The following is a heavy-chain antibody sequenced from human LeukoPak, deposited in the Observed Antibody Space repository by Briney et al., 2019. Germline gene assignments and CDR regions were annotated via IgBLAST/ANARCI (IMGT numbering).Heavy chain of an antibody. CDR2: INSDGSST. CDR1: GFTFSSYW. J-gene: IGHJ4*02. D-gene: IGHD6-19*01. V-gene: IGHV3-74*01. Sequence: GGSLRLSCAASGFTFSSYWMHWDRQAPGKGLVWVSRINSDGSSTSYADSVKGRFTISRDNAKNTLYLQMNSLRAEDTAVYYCARGGYSSGSDYWGQGTLVTVSS. CDR3: ARGGYSSGSDY.